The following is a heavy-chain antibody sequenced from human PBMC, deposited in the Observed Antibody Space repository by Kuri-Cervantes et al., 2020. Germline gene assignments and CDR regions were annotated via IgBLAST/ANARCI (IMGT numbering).Heavy chain of an antibody. D-gene: IGHD4-17*01. CDR3: ARVPQPYGDYFFGWFDP. Sequence: SVKVSCKASGGTFSSYAISWVRQAPGQGLEWMGGIIPIFGTVNYAQKFQGRVTITADESTSTAYMELSSLRSEDTAVYYCARVPQPYGDYFFGWFDPWGQGTLVTVSS. CDR2: IIPIFGTV. CDR1: GGTFSSYA. J-gene: IGHJ5*02. V-gene: IGHV1-69*13.